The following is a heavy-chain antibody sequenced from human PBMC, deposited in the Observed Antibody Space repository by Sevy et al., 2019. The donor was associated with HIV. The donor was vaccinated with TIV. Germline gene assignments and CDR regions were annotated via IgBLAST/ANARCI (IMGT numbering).Heavy chain of an antibody. CDR2: ISAYNGIT. J-gene: IGHJ4*02. D-gene: IGHD6-6*01. CDR1: GYTFTSYG. Sequence: ASVKVSCKASGYTFTSYGISWVRRAPGQGLEWMGWISAYNGITNYAQKLQGRVTMTTDTSTSTAYMELRSLRSDDTAVYYCARESGWKAARQYYFYYWGQGTLVTVSS. CDR3: ARESGWKAARQYYFYY. V-gene: IGHV1-18*04.